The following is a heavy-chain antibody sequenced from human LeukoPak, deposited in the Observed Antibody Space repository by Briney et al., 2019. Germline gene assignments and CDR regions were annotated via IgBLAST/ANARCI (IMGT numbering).Heavy chain of an antibody. CDR3: ISGGGTADY. CDR1: GFTFSNAW. CDR2: TKIKTDDGTP. J-gene: IGHJ4*02. Sequence: GWSLRLSCAASGFTFSNAWMNWMGWVRQAPGKGLEWVGLTKIKTDDGTPDYAALVKGRFTISRDDSKNTVYLEMNSLETEDTAVYYCISGGGTADYWGLGTLVSVSS. V-gene: IGHV3-15*01. D-gene: IGHD1-1*01.